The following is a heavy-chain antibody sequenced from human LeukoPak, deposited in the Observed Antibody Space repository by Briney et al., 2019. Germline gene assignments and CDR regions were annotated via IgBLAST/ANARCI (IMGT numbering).Heavy chain of an antibody. D-gene: IGHD1-1*01. CDR3: ARDLSSTPNWELDY. V-gene: IGHV1-2*06. J-gene: IGHJ4*02. CDR2: INAGSGDT. CDR1: GYTFSGYF. Sequence: ASVKVSCKASGYTFSGYFVHWVRQAPGQGLEWMGRINAGSGDTDVAQKFQGRGTMTRDTFVSTAYMEVSGLTSDDTAMYYCARDLSSTPNWELDYWGQGTLVTVSS.